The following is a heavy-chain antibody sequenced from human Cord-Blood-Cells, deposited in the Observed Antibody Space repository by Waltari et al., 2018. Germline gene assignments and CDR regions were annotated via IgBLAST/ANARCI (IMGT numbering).Heavy chain of an antibody. V-gene: IGHV1-69*01. CDR2: IIPIFGTA. D-gene: IGHD5-12*01. J-gene: IGHJ3*02. CDR1: GGTFSSYA. Sequence: QVQLVQSGAEVKKPGSSVKVSCKASGGTFSSYAISWVRQAPGQGLEWMGGIIPIFGTANYAQKVQGRVTITADESTSTAYMELSSLRSEDTAVYYCAITFTVEMATIGAFDIWGQGTMVTVSS. CDR3: AITFTVEMATIGAFDI.